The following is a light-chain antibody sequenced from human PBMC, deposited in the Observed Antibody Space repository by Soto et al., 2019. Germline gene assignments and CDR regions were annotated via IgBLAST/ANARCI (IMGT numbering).Light chain of an antibody. Sequence: EIVLTQSPGTLSLSPRERATHSCRASQSVSSNYLAWYQPKPRQAPRPLIYGASSRATGIPDRVSGSGSGSDFTLTISRLEPEDFAVYDCQQYGSSPITVGQGTRLDIK. J-gene: IGKJ5*01. CDR2: GAS. V-gene: IGKV3-20*01. CDR1: QSVSSNY. CDR3: QQYGSSPIT.